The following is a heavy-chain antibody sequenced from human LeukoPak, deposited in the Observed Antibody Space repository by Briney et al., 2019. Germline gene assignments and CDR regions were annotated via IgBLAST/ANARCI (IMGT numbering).Heavy chain of an antibody. Sequence: GGSLRLSCAASGFTFSSYEMNWVRQAPGKGLEWGSYISSSGSTIYYADSVKGRFTISRDNAKNTLYLQMNSLRAEDTAVYHCAKPPPDNYHYFYGMDVWGQGTTVTVSS. CDR3: AKPPPDNYHYFYGMDV. D-gene: IGHD5-24*01. CDR2: ISSSGSTI. V-gene: IGHV3-48*03. J-gene: IGHJ6*02. CDR1: GFTFSSYE.